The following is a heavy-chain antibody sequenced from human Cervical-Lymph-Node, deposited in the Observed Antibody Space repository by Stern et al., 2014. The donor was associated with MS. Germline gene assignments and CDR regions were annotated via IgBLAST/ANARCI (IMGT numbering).Heavy chain of an antibody. CDR1: GFKFDDYY. V-gene: IGHV3-11*01. CDR2: ISSSGSTI. J-gene: IGHJ4*02. CDR3: ARGYRYHFDF. Sequence: QMQLVQSGGGLVKPGGSLRLSCEASGFKFDDYYINWIRQPPGKGLEWVAFISSSGSTIYYADSVKGRFTISRDNTKDSLYLQMDSLRAEDTAVYYCARGYRYHFDFWGQGTLVAVSS. D-gene: IGHD5-18*01.